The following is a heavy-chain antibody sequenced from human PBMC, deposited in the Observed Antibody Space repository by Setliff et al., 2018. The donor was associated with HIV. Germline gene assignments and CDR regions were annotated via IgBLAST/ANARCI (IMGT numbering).Heavy chain of an antibody. CDR2: IIPIFGTA. D-gene: IGHD3-22*01. CDR1: GGTFSSYA. CDR3: ARDRAHYYDSSGQIPFDI. Sequence: ASVKVSCKASGGTFSSYAISWVRQAPGQGLEWMGGIIPIFGTANYAQKFQGRVTITTDESTSTAYMELSSLRSEDTAVYYCARDRAHYYDSSGQIPFDIWGQGTMVTVSS. J-gene: IGHJ3*02. V-gene: IGHV1-69*05.